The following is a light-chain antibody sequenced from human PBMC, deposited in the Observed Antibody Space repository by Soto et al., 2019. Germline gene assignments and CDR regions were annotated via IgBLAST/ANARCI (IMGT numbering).Light chain of an antibody. Sequence: QSVLTQPPSASGSPGQSVTLSCTGTSSDVGGYNYVSWYQQHPGKAPKLMIYEVNKRPSGVPERFSGSKSGNTASLTVSGLKADDQAAYYCCSHPASTNFYVFGTGTKVTV. J-gene: IGLJ1*01. CDR1: SSDVGGYNY. CDR3: CSHPASTNFYV. CDR2: EVN. V-gene: IGLV2-8*01.